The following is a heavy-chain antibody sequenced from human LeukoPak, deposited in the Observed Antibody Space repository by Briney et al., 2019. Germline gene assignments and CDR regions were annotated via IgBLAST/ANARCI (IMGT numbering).Heavy chain of an antibody. CDR3: ARGGVKLRFLEPQKYGMDV. CDR2: IYHSGST. J-gene: IGHJ6*02. CDR1: GGSISSGGYS. Sequence: TPSQTLSLTCAVSGGSISSGGYSWSWIRQPPGKGLEWIGYIYHSGSTYYNPSLKSRVTISVDRSKNQFSLKLSSVTAADTAVYYCARGGVKLRFLEPQKYGMDVWGQGTTVTVSS. D-gene: IGHD3-3*01. V-gene: IGHV4-30-2*01.